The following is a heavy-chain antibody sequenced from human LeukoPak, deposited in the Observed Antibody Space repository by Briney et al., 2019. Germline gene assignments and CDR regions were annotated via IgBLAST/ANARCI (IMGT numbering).Heavy chain of an antibody. CDR3: FKELAWGPTNF. CDR2: TYYRSGWYN. CDR1: GDSVSSNSAA. J-gene: IGHJ4*01. Sequence: SQTLSLTCAISGDSVSSNSAAWGWIRQSPSRGLEWLGRTYYRSGWYNDYALSVESRITINPDTSKNQVSLQLTSVTPEDTAVYFCFKELAWGPTNFRGQGNPVTVSS. V-gene: IGHV6-1*01. D-gene: IGHD4/OR15-4a*01.